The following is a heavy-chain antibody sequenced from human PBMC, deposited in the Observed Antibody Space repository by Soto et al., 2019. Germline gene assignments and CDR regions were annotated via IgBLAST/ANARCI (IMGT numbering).Heavy chain of an antibody. CDR2: IWSDGKNK. CDR1: GFTFSTYG. CDR3: ARVRYYGSVNYFDP. J-gene: IGHJ5*02. V-gene: IGHV3-33*01. Sequence: QVQLVESGGGVVQPGRSLRLSCAASGFTFSTYGMHWVRQAPGKGLEWMAVIWSDGKNKDYADSVKGRFTISRDNSKNTLYLQMNSLRVEDTAVSYCARVRYYGSVNYFDPWGQGTLVTVSS. D-gene: IGHD3-10*01.